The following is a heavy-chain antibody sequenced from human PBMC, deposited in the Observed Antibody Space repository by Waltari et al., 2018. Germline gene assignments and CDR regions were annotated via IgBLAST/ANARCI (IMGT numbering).Heavy chain of an antibody. CDR1: GFTFSSYW. D-gene: IGHD6-6*01. Sequence: EVQLVESGGGFIQPGGSLRLSCAVSGFTFSSYWMHWVRQAPGKGLVWGARIRGDGSFTSYADSGKGRFTISRDNAKNTLYLQMNSLRAEETAVYYCVRSGSSTPFDYWGQGTLVTVSS. V-gene: IGHV3-74*01. CDR2: IRGDGSFT. J-gene: IGHJ4*02. CDR3: VRSGSSTPFDY.